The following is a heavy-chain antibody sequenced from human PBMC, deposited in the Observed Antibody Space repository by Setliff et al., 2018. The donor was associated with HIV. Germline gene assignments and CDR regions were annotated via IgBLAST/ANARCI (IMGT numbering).Heavy chain of an antibody. J-gene: IGHJ1*01. Sequence: SETLSLTCAVSAYSISSGYYWGWIRQPPGKGLEWIGSIYRSGSTYYNPSHMSRVTISVDTSKNQFSLKLRSVTAADTAVYYCARQWRDQYNSGVSTEYFQHWGLGTLVTVSS. CDR3: ARQWRDQYNSGVSTEYFQH. V-gene: IGHV4-38-2*01. D-gene: IGHD3-22*01. CDR1: AYSISSGYY. CDR2: IYRSGST.